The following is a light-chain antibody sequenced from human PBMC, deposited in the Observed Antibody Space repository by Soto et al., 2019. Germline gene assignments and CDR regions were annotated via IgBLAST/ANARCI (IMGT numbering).Light chain of an antibody. Sequence: EIVLTQSPGTLSLSPGERATLFCRASQSVSRNFLAWYQQKPGQAPRLLIYNASRRAAGIPDRFSGSGSGTDVTLTISRLEPEDFAVYYCQQYSTSSPRYTFGQGTKLEIK. CDR3: QQYSTSSPRYT. CDR2: NAS. J-gene: IGKJ2*01. V-gene: IGKV3-20*01. CDR1: QSVSRNF.